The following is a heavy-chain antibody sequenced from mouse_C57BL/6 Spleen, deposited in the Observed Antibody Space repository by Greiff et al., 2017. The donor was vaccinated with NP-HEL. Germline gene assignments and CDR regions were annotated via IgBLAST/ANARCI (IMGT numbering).Heavy chain of an antibody. D-gene: IGHD2-1*01. J-gene: IGHJ2*01. CDR1: GFNITDYY. V-gene: IGHV14-1*01. Sequence: EVQRVESGAELVRPGASVKLSCTASGFNITDYYMHWVKQRPEQGLEWIGRIDPEDGDTEYAPKFQGKATMTADTSSNTAYLQLSSLTSEDTAVYYCAPGYGNRGNFDYWGQGTTLTVSS. CDR2: IDPEDGDT. CDR3: APGYGNRGNFDY.